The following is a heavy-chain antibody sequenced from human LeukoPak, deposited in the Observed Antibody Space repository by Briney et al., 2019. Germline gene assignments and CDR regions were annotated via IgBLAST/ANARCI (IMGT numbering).Heavy chain of an antibody. Sequence: PGGSLRLSCAASEFTYGMNWVRQAPGKGLECVSAISSSGSNTYYADSVKGRFTISRDNSKNTLYLQMNSLRAEDTAVYYCARGVVYPTWSGPHWSDYWGQGTLVTVSS. V-gene: IGHV3-23*01. J-gene: IGHJ4*02. CDR3: ARGVVYPTWSGPHWSDY. CDR1: EFTYG. D-gene: IGHD3-3*01. CDR2: ISSSGSNT.